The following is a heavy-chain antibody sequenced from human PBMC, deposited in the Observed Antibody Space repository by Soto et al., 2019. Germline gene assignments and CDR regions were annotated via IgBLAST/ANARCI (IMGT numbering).Heavy chain of an antibody. CDR2: INPNSGGT. V-gene: IGHV1-2*04. CDR1: GYTFTNSG. Sequence: ASVKVSCKASGYTFTNSGFSWVRQAPGQGLEWMGWINPNSGGTNYAQKFQGWVTMTTDTSISTAYIDLSRLTSDDTAVYYCARGIKTRGYAPNWFDPWGQGTLVTVSS. CDR3: ARGIKTRGYAPNWFDP. J-gene: IGHJ5*01. D-gene: IGHD3-16*01.